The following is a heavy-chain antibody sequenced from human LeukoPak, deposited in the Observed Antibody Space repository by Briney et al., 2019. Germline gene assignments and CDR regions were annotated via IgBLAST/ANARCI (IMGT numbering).Heavy chain of an antibody. CDR2: INSDGSGT. D-gene: IGHD4-23*01. CDR1: GFTFSSYW. V-gene: IGHV3-74*01. J-gene: IGHJ4*02. Sequence: QPGGPLRLSCAASGFTFSSYWMHWVRQAPGKGLVWISRINSDGSGTSYADSVKGRFTISRDNAKNTLYLQMNSLRAEDTAVYYCARADDGANSWVNYWGQGTLVTVSS. CDR3: ARADDGANSWVNY.